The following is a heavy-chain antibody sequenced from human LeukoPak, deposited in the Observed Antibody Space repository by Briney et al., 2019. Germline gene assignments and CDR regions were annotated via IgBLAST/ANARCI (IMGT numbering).Heavy chain of an antibody. Sequence: SETLSLTCTVSGGSINNYYWTWIRQPPGKGLEWIGWIYYNGSSNYNPSLKSRVTISVDTSNNQFSLKLTSVTAADTAVYYCARIISPGATFDLWGQGTLVTVSS. J-gene: IGHJ4*02. V-gene: IGHV4-59*01. D-gene: IGHD5-12*01. CDR3: ARIISPGATFDL. CDR2: IYYNGSS. CDR1: GGSINNYY.